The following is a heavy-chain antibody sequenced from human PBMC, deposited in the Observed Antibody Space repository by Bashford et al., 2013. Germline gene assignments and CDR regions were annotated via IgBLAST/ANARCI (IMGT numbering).Heavy chain of an antibody. D-gene: IGHD3-3*01. V-gene: IGHV4-30-4*01. CDR2: IYYSGST. CDR1: GGSISSGDYY. CDR3: ARLTGNDYGFWSHKNWFDP. Sequence: TLSLTCTVSGGSISSGDYYWSWIRQPPRKGLEWIGYIYYSGSTYYNPSLKSRVTISVDTSKNQFSLKLSSVTAADTAVYYCARLTGNDYGFWSHKNWFDPWGQGTLVTVSS. J-gene: IGHJ5*02.